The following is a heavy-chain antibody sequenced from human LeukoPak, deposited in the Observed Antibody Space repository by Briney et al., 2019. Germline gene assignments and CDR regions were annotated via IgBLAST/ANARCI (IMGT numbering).Heavy chain of an antibody. V-gene: IGHV3-7*01. CDR1: GFTFSNSW. CDR3: AKMTLTENDY. Sequence: PGGSLRLSCAASGFTFSNSWMSWVRQAPGKGLEWVGNIKEDGSEKYYVDSVKGRLTISRDNAKNSLYLEMNSLRAEDTAVYYCAKMTLTENDYWGQGTLVTVSS. CDR2: IKEDGSEK. J-gene: IGHJ4*02.